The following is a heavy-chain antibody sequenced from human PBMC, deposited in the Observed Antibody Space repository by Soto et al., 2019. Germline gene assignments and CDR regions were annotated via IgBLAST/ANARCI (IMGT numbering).Heavy chain of an antibody. CDR1: GFTFSSYA. D-gene: IGHD3-10*01. J-gene: IGHJ4*02. V-gene: IGHV3-23*01. Sequence: EVQLLESGGGFVQPGGSLRLSCAASGFTFSSYAMSWVRQAPGKGLEWVSSITGSVGSTNYADSVKGRFTISRDNSKKQLYQQMNRLRDEDTVVYHCAKVVLLYFGGLTPFDYWGQGTLVTVSS. CDR2: ITGSVGST. CDR3: AKVVLLYFGGLTPFDY.